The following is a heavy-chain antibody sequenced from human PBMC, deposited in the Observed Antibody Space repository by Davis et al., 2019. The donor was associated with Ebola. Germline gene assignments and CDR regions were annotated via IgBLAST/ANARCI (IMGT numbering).Heavy chain of an antibody. CDR3: VRTTYGAPEY. CDR1: GFTFSSSA. CDR2: MSYDGINQ. D-gene: IGHD4-17*01. V-gene: IGHV3-30*09. J-gene: IGHJ4*02. Sequence: GESLKISCAASGFTFSSSAVHWVRQAPGKGLEWVAVMSYDGINQYYADSVKGRFAISRDNAKNTVYLQMNSLRDEDTAVYYCVRTTYGAPEYWGQGTLVTVSS.